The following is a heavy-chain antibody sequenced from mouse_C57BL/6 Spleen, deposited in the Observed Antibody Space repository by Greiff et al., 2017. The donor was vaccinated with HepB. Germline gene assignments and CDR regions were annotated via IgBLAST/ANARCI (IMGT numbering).Heavy chain of an antibody. CDR3: ARRGIYYGNYGAMDY. CDR2: IDPSDSYT. D-gene: IGHD2-1*01. J-gene: IGHJ4*01. V-gene: IGHV1-69*01. Sequence: VQLQQPGAELVMPGASVKLSCKASGYTFTSYWMHWVKQRPGQGLEWIGEIDPSDSYTNYNQKFKGKSTLTVDKSSSTAYMQLSSLTSEDSAVYYCARRGIYYGNYGAMDYWGQGTSVTVSS. CDR1: GYTFTSYW.